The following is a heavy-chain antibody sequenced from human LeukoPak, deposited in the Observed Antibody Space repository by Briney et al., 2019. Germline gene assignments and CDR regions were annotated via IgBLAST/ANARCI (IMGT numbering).Heavy chain of an antibody. CDR3: ARGPTISETGYFDF. CDR1: GESFSAYY. Sequence: SETLSLTCAVYGESFSAYYWSWIRQSPGKGLEWIAEINHRGDTNYNPSVKSRVTISIDTSKNQFSLKVRSLTAADTAVYYCARGPTISETGYFDFWGKGTLVTVSS. V-gene: IGHV4-34*01. CDR2: INHRGDT. J-gene: IGHJ4*03. D-gene: IGHD1-1*01.